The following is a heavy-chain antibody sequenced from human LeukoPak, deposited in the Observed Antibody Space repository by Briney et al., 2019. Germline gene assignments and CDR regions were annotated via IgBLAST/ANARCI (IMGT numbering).Heavy chain of an antibody. CDR2: ITRSGSNI. CDR1: QLIFSKYG. Sequence: GASLRLSCTVSQLIFSKYGLNWVRQYPGKGLEWISSITRSGSNIDYADSVRGRFTISRDNAKNSLFLHMNSLRVEDTAVYYCARLTIYDDTDYWGQGTLVTVSS. D-gene: IGHD3-3*01. CDR3: ARLTIYDDTDY. V-gene: IGHV3-48*03. J-gene: IGHJ4*02.